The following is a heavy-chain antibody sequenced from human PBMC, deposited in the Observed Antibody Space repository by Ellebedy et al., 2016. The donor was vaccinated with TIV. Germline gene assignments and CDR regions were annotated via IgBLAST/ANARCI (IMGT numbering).Heavy chain of an antibody. CDR2: INPNSGGT. V-gene: IGHV1-2*02. CDR3: ARGIRMYCSGGSCYSNWFDP. CDR1: GYTFTGYY. Sequence: AASVKVSCKASGYTFTGYYMHWVRQAPGQGLEWMGWINPNSGGTNYAQKFQGRVTMTRDTSISTAYMELSRLRSDDTAVYYCARGIRMYCSGGSCYSNWFDPWGQGTLVTVSS. J-gene: IGHJ5*02. D-gene: IGHD2-15*01.